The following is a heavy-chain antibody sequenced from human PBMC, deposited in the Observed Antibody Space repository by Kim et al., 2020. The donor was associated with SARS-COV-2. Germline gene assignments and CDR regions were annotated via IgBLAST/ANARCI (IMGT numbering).Heavy chain of an antibody. CDR2: ISSSSSYI. CDR1: GFTFSSYS. D-gene: IGHD4-17*01. V-gene: IGHV3-21*01. Sequence: GGSLRLSCAASGFTFSSYSMNWVRQAPGKGLEWVSSISSSSSYIYYADSVKGRFTISRDNAKNSLYLQMNSLRAEDTAVYYCARALYGDYVRLGPMFGLDWFDPWGQGTLVTVSS. CDR3: ARALYGDYVRLGPMFGLDWFDP. J-gene: IGHJ5*02.